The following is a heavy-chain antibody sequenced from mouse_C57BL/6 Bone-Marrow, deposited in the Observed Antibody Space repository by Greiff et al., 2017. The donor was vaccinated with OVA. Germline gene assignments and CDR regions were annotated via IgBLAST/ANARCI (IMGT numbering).Heavy chain of an antibody. Sequence: VQLQQSGPELVKPGASVKIPCKASGYTFTDYNMDWVKQSHGKSLEWIGDINPNNGGTIYNQKFKGKATLTVDKSSSTAYMELRSLTSEDTAVYYCARKGDSNYVWFAYWGQGTLVTVSA. CDR1: GYTFTDYN. CDR2: INPNNGGT. J-gene: IGHJ3*01. D-gene: IGHD2-5*01. CDR3: ARKGDSNYVWFAY. V-gene: IGHV1-18*01.